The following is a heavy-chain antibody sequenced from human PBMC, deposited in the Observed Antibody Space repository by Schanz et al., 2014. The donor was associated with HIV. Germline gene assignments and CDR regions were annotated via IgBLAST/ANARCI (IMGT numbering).Heavy chain of an antibody. Sequence: VRLLESGGGLVQPGGSLRLSCAASGFTFSDFWMTWVRQAPGKGLEWVAVIWYDGSNKYYADSVKGRFIISRDNSKNTLNLQMNSLRAEDTAVYYCARDSYYDRSRYSGYYYYGMDVWGQGTLVTVSS. V-gene: IGHV3-33*08. CDR2: IWYDGSNK. CDR1: GFTFSDFW. CDR3: ARDSYYDRSRYSGYYYYGMDV. J-gene: IGHJ6*02. D-gene: IGHD3-9*01.